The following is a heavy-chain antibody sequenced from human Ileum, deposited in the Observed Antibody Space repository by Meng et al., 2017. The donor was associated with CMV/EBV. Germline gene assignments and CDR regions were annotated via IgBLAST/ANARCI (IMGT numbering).Heavy chain of an antibody. CDR2: INSDGSTT. CDR1: GLIFSSHW. CDR3: ARGPSSNWYGLDV. Sequence: GGSLRLSCAASGLIFSSHWMHWVRQVAGKGRGWVARINSDGSTTTYADSVKGRFTISRDNDKSTLFLQMNRLTAEDTAVYYCARGPSSNWYGLDVWGRG. J-gene: IGHJ6*02. D-gene: IGHD6-13*01. V-gene: IGHV3-74*01.